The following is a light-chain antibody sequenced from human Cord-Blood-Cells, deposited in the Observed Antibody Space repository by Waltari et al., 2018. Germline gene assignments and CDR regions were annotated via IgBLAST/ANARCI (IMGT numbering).Light chain of an antibody. CDR1: QSISSW. CDR3: QQYNSYSRGT. J-gene: IGKJ2*02. CDR2: DAS. V-gene: IGKV1-5*01. Sequence: DIQLTQSPSTLSASVGDRVTITCRASQSISSWLAWYQQKPGKAPKLLIYDASSLESGVPSRFSGSGSETEFTLTISSLQPDDFATYYCQQYNSYSRGTFGQGTKLEIK.